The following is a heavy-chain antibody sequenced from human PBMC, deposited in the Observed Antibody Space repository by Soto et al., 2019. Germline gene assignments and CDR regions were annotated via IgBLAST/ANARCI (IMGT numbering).Heavy chain of an antibody. CDR3: ARDGDEGGLYFDY. Sequence: GGSLRLSCAASGFTFSSYGMHWVRQAPGKGLEWVAVIWYDGSNKYYADSVKGRFTISRDNSKNTLYLQMNSLRAEDTAVYYCARDGDEGGLYFDYWGQGTLVTVSS. D-gene: IGHD4-17*01. CDR1: GFTFSSYG. V-gene: IGHV3-33*01. CDR2: IWYDGSNK. J-gene: IGHJ4*02.